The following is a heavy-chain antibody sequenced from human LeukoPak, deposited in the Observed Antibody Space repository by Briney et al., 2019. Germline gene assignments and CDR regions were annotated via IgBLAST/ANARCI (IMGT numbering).Heavy chain of an antibody. J-gene: IGHJ4*02. CDR3: ATHPGRITMIVVVTNFDY. V-gene: IGHV3-23*01. CDR1: GFTFSSYG. CDR2: ISGSGGST. D-gene: IGHD3-22*01. Sequence: PWGSLRLSCAASGFTFSSYGMSWVRQAPGKGLEWVSAISGSGGSTYYADSVKGRFTISRDNSKNTLYLQMNSLRAEDTAVYYCATHPGRITMIVVVTNFDYWGQGTLVTVSS.